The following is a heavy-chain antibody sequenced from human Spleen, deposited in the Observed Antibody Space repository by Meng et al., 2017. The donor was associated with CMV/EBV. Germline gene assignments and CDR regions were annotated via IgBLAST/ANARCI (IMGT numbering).Heavy chain of an antibody. V-gene: IGHV3-11*01. Sequence: GESLKISCAASGFTFSDFYMSWIRQTPGKGLEWVSYISDSRNTIHYADSVKGRFTISRDNAKNSLYLQMNSLRAEDTAIYYCARDGGYYYNVDWGQGTLVTVSS. J-gene: IGHJ4*02. CDR1: GFTFSDFY. CDR2: ISDSRNTI. CDR3: ARDGGYYYNVD. D-gene: IGHD5-12*01.